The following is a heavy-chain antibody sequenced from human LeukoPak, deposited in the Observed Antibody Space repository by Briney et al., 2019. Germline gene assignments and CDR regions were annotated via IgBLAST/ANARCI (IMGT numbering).Heavy chain of an antibody. CDR1: GFTFSSYG. J-gene: IGHJ6*03. D-gene: IGHD1-26*01. V-gene: IGHV3-21*01. CDR3: ARDRGRGYMDV. Sequence: GGSLRLSCAASGFTFSSYGMNWVRQAPGKGLEWVSSISSSSSYIYYADSVKGRFTISRDNAKNSLYLQMNSLRAEDTAVYYCARDRGRGYMDVWGKGTTVTVSS. CDR2: ISSSSSYI.